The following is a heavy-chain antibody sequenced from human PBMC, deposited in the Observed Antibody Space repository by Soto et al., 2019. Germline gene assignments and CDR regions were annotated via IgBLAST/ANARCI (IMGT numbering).Heavy chain of an antibody. CDR2: IYYSGST. D-gene: IGHD2-2*01. CDR3: ARGLEPAATRYFYFDY. V-gene: IGHV4-31*03. Sequence: SETLSLTCTVSGGSISSGGYYWSWIRQHPGKGLEWIGYIYYSGSTYYNPSLKSRVTISVDTSKNQFSLKLSSVTAADTAVYYCARGLEPAATRYFYFDYWGQGTLVTVSS. J-gene: IGHJ4*02. CDR1: GGSISSGGYY.